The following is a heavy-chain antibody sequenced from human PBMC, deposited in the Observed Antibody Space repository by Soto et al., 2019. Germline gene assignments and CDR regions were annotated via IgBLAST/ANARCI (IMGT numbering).Heavy chain of an antibody. CDR1: GYAFATYG. J-gene: IGHJ4*02. Sequence: GASVKVSCKASGYAFATYGVNWVRQAPGQGLEWMGWISAHSSKTDSAHNLKGRVTMTTDTSTATAYMQLRSLRSDDTAVYYCASGFYYDSRGYSKNQGYWGQGTLVTVSS. CDR3: ASGFYYDSRGYSKNQGY. V-gene: IGHV1-18*01. CDR2: ISAHSSKT. D-gene: IGHD3-22*01.